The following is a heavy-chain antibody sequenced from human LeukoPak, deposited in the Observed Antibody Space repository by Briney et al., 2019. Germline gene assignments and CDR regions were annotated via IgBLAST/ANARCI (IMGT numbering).Heavy chain of an antibody. CDR3: ARIRGYDYVWGSYRSYYFDY. D-gene: IGHD3-16*02. V-gene: IGHV2-70*01. CDR2: TEWDDDK. Sequence: SGPTLLNPTQPLTLTCTFSGFSLSTRGMCVSWIRQPPGKALEWLAHTEWDDDKYYSTSLKTRLTISKDTSKNQVVLIMTNMDPVDTATYYCARIRGYDYVWGSYRSYYFDYWGQGTLVTVSS. CDR1: GFSLSTRGMC. J-gene: IGHJ4*02.